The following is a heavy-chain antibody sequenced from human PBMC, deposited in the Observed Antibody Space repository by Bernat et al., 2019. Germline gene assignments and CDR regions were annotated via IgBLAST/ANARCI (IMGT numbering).Heavy chain of an antibody. D-gene: IGHD1-26*01. Sequence: EVQLVESGGGLVKPGGSLRLSCAASGFTFSSYSMNWVRQAPGKGLEWVSSISSSSYIYYADSVKGRFTISRDNAKNSLYLQMNSLRAEDTAVYYCARDRATPGYGMDVWGQGTTVTVSS. V-gene: IGHV3-21*01. CDR2: ISSSSYI. CDR3: ARDRATPGYGMDV. J-gene: IGHJ6*02. CDR1: GFTFSSYS.